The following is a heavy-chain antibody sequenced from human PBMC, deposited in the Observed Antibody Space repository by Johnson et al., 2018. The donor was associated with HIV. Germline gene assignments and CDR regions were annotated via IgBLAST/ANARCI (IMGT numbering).Heavy chain of an antibody. CDR2: LSYDGGNK. CDR1: GFTFSSYC. CDR3: AREGATIEGRSTFDI. J-gene: IGHJ3*02. D-gene: IGHD5-24*01. V-gene: IGHV3-30*03. Sequence: QVQLVESGGGLVQPGRSLRLSCAASGFTFSSYCMHWVRQAPGKGLEWVAVLSYDGGNKYYADSVKGRFTISRDNSKNTLYLQMNSLRAEDTAVYYCAREGATIEGRSTFDIWGPGTMVTVSS.